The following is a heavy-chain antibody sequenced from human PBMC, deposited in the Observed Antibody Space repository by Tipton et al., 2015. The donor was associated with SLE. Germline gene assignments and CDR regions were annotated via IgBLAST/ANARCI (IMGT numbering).Heavy chain of an antibody. Sequence: GLVKPSETLSLTCTVSGGSISSYYWTWIRQPPGKGLECIGYIYYSGSTNYNPSLKSRVTISVDTSKNQFSLKLSSVTAADTAVYYCARIQVGEAAFDYWGQGTMVTVSS. CDR3: ARIQVGEAAFDY. J-gene: IGHJ4*02. D-gene: IGHD3-16*01. V-gene: IGHV4-59*12. CDR1: GGSISSYY. CDR2: IYYSGST.